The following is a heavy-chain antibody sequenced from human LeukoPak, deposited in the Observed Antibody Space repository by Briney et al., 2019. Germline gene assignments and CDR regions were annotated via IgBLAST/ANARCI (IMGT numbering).Heavy chain of an antibody. Sequence: PGGSLRLSCAASGFTFSSYGMHWVRQAPGKGLEWVAFIRYDGSNKYYADSVKGRFTIYRDNSKNTLYLQMNSLRAEDTAVYYCAKGLVVVAATPLQFDYWGQGTLVTVSS. J-gene: IGHJ4*02. CDR1: GFTFSSYG. D-gene: IGHD2-15*01. CDR3: AKGLVVVAATPLQFDY. CDR2: IRYDGSNK. V-gene: IGHV3-30*02.